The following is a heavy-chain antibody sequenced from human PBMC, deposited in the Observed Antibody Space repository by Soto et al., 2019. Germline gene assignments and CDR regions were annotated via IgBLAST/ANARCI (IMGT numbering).Heavy chain of an antibody. J-gene: IGHJ4*02. D-gene: IGHD5-12*01. V-gene: IGHV2-5*02. Sequence: QITLKESGPTLVKPTQTLTLTCSFSGFSLSTSGVGVGWIRQPPGKALEWLALIYWDDDKRYSPSLKSRLTITKDTSKNQVVITMTNMDPGDTATYCWAHRRYSGYDLDYWGQGTLVIVSS. CDR1: GFSLSTSGVG. CDR2: IYWDDDK. CDR3: AHRRYSGYDLDY.